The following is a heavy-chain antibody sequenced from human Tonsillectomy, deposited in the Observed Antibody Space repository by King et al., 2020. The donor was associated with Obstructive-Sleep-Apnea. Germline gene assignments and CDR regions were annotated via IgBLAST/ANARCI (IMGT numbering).Heavy chain of an antibody. CDR1: GFNFSSYD. D-gene: IGHD2-15*01. V-gene: IGHV3-30*02. CDR2: IRYDGTKK. CDR3: ATLGYCSGGDCYSVTF. Sequence: VQLVESGGGVVQPGRSLRLSCAASGFNFSSYDMDWVRQAPGKGLEWVAFIRYDGTKKYYVDSVKNRFTISRDNSKNTLYLQMNSLRPEDTAVYYCATLGYCSGGDCYSVTFWGQGALVTVSS. J-gene: IGHJ4*02.